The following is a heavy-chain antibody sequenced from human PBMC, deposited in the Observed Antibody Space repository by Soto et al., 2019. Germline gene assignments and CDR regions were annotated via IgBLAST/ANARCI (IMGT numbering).Heavy chain of an antibody. D-gene: IGHD1-26*01. J-gene: IGHJ4*02. Sequence: PGGSLRLSCAASGFTFSSYSMNWVRPAPGKGLECVACISGSGDKTFYADSVKGRFTISRDNSKNTVSLHVNGLRVDDTAVYFCAKDRFGIVGPVDYWGPGTLVTVSS. V-gene: IGHV3-23*01. CDR2: ISGSGDKT. CDR3: AKDRFGIVGPVDY. CDR1: GFTFSSYS.